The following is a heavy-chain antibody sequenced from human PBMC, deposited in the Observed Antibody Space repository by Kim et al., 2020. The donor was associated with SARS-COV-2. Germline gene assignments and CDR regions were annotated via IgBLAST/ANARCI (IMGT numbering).Heavy chain of an antibody. Sequence: VGSLRLSCAASGFTFSSYSMNGVRQAPGKGLEWVSYISSSSITTYYADSVKGRFTISRDNAKNPLYLQMKSLRDEDTAGYYCARQEFYGDLSVDYWGQGT. CDR2: ISSSSITT. D-gene: IGHD4-17*01. CDR3: ARQEFYGDLSVDY. J-gene: IGHJ4*02. CDR1: GFTFSSYS. V-gene: IGHV3-48*02.